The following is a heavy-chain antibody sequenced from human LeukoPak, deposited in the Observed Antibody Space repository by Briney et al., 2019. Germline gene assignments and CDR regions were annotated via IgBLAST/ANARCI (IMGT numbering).Heavy chain of an antibody. CDR1: GDSISSTSYY. J-gene: IGHJ3*02. CDR3: AGEDIVLMVYAEEGAAFDI. CDR2: IYHSGST. Sequence: SETLSLTCIVSGDSISSTSYYWAWIRQPPGKGLEWIGYIYHSGSTYYNPSLKSRVTISVDTSKNQFSLKLSSVTAADTAVYYCAGEDIVLMVYAEEGAAFDIWGQGTMVTVSS. D-gene: IGHD2-8*01. V-gene: IGHV4-39*07.